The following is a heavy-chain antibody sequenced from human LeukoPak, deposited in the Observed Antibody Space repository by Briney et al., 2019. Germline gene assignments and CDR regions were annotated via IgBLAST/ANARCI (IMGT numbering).Heavy chain of an antibody. J-gene: IGHJ6*02. CDR2: IYYTGST. CDR1: GGSIGRGGYY. D-gene: IGHD3-10*01. CDR3: TRAGPHYGSGTDYSFYGMDV. V-gene: IGHV4-31*03. Sequence: SETLSLTCTVPGGSIGRGGYYWTWIRQRPGKGLEWIGYIYYTGSTYYNPSLKSRVAISMDASKNQFSLGLSSVTAADTAVYYCTRAGPHYGSGTDYSFYGMDVWGQGTTVTVSS.